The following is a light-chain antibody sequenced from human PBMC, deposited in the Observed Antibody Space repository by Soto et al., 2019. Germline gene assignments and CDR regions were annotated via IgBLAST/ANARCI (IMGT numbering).Light chain of an antibody. CDR2: AAI. Sequence: EIQMTQSPSSVSASVGDRITITCRASQTVNNWLSWYQQKPGKAPKNLIYAAISLQSGVPSRFSGSGSGTDFTLTISSLQPEDFATYFCQQTNSFPLTFGGGTKVDIK. J-gene: IGKJ4*01. CDR3: QQTNSFPLT. CDR1: QTVNNW. V-gene: IGKV1-12*01.